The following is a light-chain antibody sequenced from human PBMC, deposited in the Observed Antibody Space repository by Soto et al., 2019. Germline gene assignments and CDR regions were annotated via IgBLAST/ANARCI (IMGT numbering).Light chain of an antibody. V-gene: IGLV2-14*01. CDR1: SSDVGGYNY. CDR3: SSYTSSSTLYV. Sequence: QSALTHPASVSWSPGQSITISCTGTSSDVGGYNYVSWYQQHPGKAPKLMIYEVSNRPSGVSNRFSGSKSGNTASLTISGLQAEDEADYYCSSYTSSSTLYVFGTGTKVT. CDR2: EVS. J-gene: IGLJ1*01.